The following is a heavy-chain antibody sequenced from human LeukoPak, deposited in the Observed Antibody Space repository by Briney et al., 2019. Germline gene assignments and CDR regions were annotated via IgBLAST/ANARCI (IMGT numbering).Heavy chain of an antibody. J-gene: IGHJ3*02. CDR3: AKEYIWFGELSTDAFDI. Sequence: GGSLRLSCASSGLTFSSYAMSWVRQAPGKGLEWVSAISGSGGSTYYADSVKGRFTISRDNSKNTLYLQMNSLRAEDTAVYYCAKEYIWFGELSTDAFDIWGQGTMVTVSS. CDR1: GLTFSSYA. D-gene: IGHD3-10*01. CDR2: ISGSGGST. V-gene: IGHV3-23*01.